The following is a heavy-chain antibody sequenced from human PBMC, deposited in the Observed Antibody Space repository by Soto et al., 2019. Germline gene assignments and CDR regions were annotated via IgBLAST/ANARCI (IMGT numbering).Heavy chain of an antibody. Sequence: PGGSLRLSCAASGFTFSNYWMHWVRQAPGKGLVWVSRIKNDGSSISYADSVKGRFTISRDNSKTMLYLQMNGLRAEDTAVYYCAKDATRTSGWYYFDYWGQGALVTVSS. CDR2: IKNDGSSI. D-gene: IGHD6-19*01. V-gene: IGHV3-74*01. J-gene: IGHJ4*02. CDR3: AKDATRTSGWYYFDY. CDR1: GFTFSNYW.